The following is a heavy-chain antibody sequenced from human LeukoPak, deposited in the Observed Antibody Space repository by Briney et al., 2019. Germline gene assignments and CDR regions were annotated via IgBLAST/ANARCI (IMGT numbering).Heavy chain of an antibody. CDR3: ARGLPNPYYDILTGYTFDY. CDR1: GYTFTSYG. CDR2: ISAYNGNT. V-gene: IGHV1-18*01. J-gene: IGHJ4*02. Sequence: ASVKVSCKASGYTFTSYGISWVRQAPGQGLEWMGWISAYNGNTNYAQKLQGRVTMTTDTSTSTAYMELRSLRSDDTAVYYCARGLPNPYYDILTGYTFDYWGQGTLVTVSS. D-gene: IGHD3-9*01.